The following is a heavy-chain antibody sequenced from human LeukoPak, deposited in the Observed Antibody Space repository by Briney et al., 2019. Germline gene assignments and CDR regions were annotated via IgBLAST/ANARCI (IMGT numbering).Heavy chain of an antibody. D-gene: IGHD4-23*01. CDR2: ISSSSSYI. CDR1: GFTFSSYS. J-gene: IGHJ6*02. V-gene: IGHV3-21*01. Sequence: PGGSLRLSCSASGFTFSSYSMNWVRQAPGKGLEWVSSISSSSSYIYYADSVKGRFTISRDNAKNSLYLQMNSLRAEDTAVYYCARDRAPGDYGGNPTNYYGMDVWGQGTTVTVSS. CDR3: ARDRAPGDYGGNPTNYYGMDV.